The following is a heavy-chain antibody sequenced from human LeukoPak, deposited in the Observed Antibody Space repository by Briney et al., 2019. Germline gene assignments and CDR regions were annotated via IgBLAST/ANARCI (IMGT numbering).Heavy chain of an antibody. D-gene: IGHD1-26*01. CDR3: AREGSIVGAMWYYFDY. V-gene: IGHV3-7*01. Sequence: GGSLRLSCAASGFTFSSYWMSWVRQAPGKGLEWVANIKQDGSEKYYVDSVKGRFTISRDNAKNSLYLQMNSLRAEDTAVYYCAREGSIVGAMWYYFDYWGQGTLVTVSS. CDR1: GFTFSSYW. J-gene: IGHJ4*02. CDR2: IKQDGSEK.